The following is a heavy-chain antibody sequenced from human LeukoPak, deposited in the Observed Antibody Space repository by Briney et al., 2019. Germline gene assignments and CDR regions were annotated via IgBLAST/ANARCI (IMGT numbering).Heavy chain of an antibody. V-gene: IGHV3-33*01. Sequence: GGSLRLSCAASGFTSSSYGMHWVRQAPGKGLEWVAVIWYDGSNKYYADSVKGRFTISRDNSKNTLYLQMNSLRAEDTAVYYCARERVTRGDYYYYYGMDVWGQGTTVTVSS. CDR2: IWYDGSNK. D-gene: IGHD2-21*02. CDR1: GFTSSSYG. J-gene: IGHJ6*02. CDR3: ARERVTRGDYYYYYGMDV.